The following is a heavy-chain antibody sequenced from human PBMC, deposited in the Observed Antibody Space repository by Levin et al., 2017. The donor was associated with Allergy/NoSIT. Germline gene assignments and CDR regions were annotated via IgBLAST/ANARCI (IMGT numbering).Heavy chain of an antibody. CDR3: AKGRYGPDY. CDR1: GFTFNNYA. J-gene: IGHJ4*02. CDR2: ITGSGDNT. Sequence: LSLTCAASGFTFNNYAMSWVGQAPGKGLEWVSTITGSGDNTYSADSVRGRFTISRDNSKNTLYLRVNSLRAEDTAVYYCAKGRYGPDYWGQGTLVTVSS. V-gene: IGHV3-23*01. D-gene: IGHD4-17*01.